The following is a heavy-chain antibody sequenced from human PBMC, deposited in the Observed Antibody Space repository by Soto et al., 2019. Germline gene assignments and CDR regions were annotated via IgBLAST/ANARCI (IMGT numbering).Heavy chain of an antibody. D-gene: IGHD2-2*01. V-gene: IGHV1-18*01. Sequence: GSGKVCFKSSVYTFTSYGMSLVRQAPGQGLEWMGWTSAYNGNTNYSQKLHGRVTMTTDTSTSTAYMELRSLRSDDTALYYCASGHHCSSTGCYQFHLASWGQGPL. CDR1: VYTFTSYG. CDR2: TSAYNGNT. J-gene: IGHJ4*02. CDR3: ASGHHCSSTGCYQFHLAS.